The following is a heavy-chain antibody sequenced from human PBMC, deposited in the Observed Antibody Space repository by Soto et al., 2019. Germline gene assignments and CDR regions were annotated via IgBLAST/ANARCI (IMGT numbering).Heavy chain of an antibody. D-gene: IGHD2-2*03. J-gene: IGHJ6*03. CDR2: ISSNGGST. V-gene: IGHV3-64*01. Sequence: GGSLRLSCAASGFTFSSYAMHWVRQAPGKGLEYVSAISSNGGSTYYANSVKGRFTISRDNSKNTLYLQMGSLRAEDMVVYYWARDTVDIVVVPAAMALLPNSRKDIAARPHYYYYMDVWGKGTTVTVSS. CDR1: GFTFSSYA. CDR3: ARDTVDIVVVPAAMALLPNSRKDIAARPHYYYYMDV.